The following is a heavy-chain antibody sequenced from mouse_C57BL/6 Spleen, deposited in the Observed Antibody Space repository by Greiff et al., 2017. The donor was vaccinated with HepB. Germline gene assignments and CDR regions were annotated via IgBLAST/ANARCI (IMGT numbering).Heavy chain of an antibody. CDR3: TELVGGY. CDR1: GFTFSNYW. D-gene: IGHD4-1*01. CDR2: IRLKSDNYAS. V-gene: IGHV6-3*01. J-gene: IGHJ2*01. Sequence: EVQLMESGGGLVQPGGSMKLSCVASGFTFSNYWMNWVRQSPEKGLEWVAQIRLKSDNYASHYAESVKGRFTISRDDSKSSVYLQMNNVRAEDTGIYYCTELVGGYWGQGTTLTVSS.